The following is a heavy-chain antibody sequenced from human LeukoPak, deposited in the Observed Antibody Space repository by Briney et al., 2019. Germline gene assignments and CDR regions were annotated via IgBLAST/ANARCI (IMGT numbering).Heavy chain of an antibody. CDR1: GGSISNYY. V-gene: IGHV4-39*02. D-gene: IGHD2-15*01. J-gene: IGHJ4*01. CDR2: IHNSGST. CDR3: AREGWLGLDY. Sequence: SETLSLTCTVSGGSISNYYWAWIRQPPGKGLEWIGSIHNSGSTYQKPSLTSRVTMSVDTSKNHFSLKLSSVSASDTAVYYCAREGWLGLDYWGHGTLVIVSS.